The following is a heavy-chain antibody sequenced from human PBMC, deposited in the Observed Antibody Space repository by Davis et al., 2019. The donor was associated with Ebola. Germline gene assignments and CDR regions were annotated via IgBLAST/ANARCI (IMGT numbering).Heavy chain of an antibody. CDR1: GGSISSYY. D-gene: IGHD3-10*01. V-gene: IGHV4-39*07. CDR3: AKAKNYYGSGSYKDY. Sequence: PSETLSLTCTVSGGSISSYYWGWIRQPPGKGLEWIGSIYYSGSTYYNPSLKSRVTISVDTSKNQFSLKLSSVTAADTAVYYCAKAKNYYGSGSYKDYWGQGTLVTVSS. CDR2: IYYSGST. J-gene: IGHJ4*02.